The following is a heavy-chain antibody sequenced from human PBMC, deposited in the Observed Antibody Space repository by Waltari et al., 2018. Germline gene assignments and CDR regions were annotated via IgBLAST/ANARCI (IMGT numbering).Heavy chain of an antibody. D-gene: IGHD6-25*01. V-gene: IGHV3-74*01. J-gene: IGHJ4*02. CDR2: IDSDGSST. CDR3: AGLRLVDY. Sequence: EVKLVESGGGLVQPGGSLRLSCAASGFTFSSYWMHWVRQVPGKGLVLVSRIDSDGSSTNYADSVKGRFTISRDNAKNTLYLQMNSLRAEDTAVYYCAGLRLVDYWGQGTLVTVSS. CDR1: GFTFSSYW.